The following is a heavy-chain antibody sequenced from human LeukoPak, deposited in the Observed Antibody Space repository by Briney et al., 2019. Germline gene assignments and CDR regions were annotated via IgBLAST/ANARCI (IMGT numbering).Heavy chain of an antibody. CDR3: ARAALFSSGWSRPLDV. CDR2: ISYDGNNK. Sequence: GGSLRLSCAASEFTFSTYTFHWVRQAPGKGLEWVAIISYDGNNKYYADSVKGRFTISRDDSKNTVYLQMNSLRVEDTAVYYCARAALFSSGWSRPLDVWGQGTMVTVSS. D-gene: IGHD6-13*01. CDR1: EFTFSTYT. J-gene: IGHJ3*01. V-gene: IGHV3-30-3*01.